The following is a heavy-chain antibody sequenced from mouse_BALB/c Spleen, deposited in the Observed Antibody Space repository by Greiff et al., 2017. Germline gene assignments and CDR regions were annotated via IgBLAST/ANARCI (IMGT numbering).Heavy chain of an antibody. V-gene: IGHV1S29*02. D-gene: IGHD2-10*02. CDR1: GYTFTDYN. Sequence: EVKLVESGPELVKPGASVKISCKASGYTFTDYNMHWVKQSHGKSLEWIGYIYPYNGGTGYNQKFKSKATLTVDNSSSTAYMELSSLTSEDSAVYYCAREGYGNYVGYFDVWGAGTTVTVSS. CDR2: IYPYNGGT. CDR3: AREGYGNYVGYFDV. J-gene: IGHJ1*01.